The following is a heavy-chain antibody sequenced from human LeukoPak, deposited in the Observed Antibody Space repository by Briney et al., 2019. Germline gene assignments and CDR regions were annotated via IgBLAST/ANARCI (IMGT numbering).Heavy chain of an antibody. J-gene: IGHJ3*02. CDR1: GFTFSSYG. CDR2: IWYDGSNK. CDR3: ARGLGPGGAFDI. V-gene: IGHV3-33*01. Sequence: LAGGSLRLSCAASGFTFSSYGMHWVRQAPGKGLEWVAVIWYDGSNKYYADSVKGRFSISRDNSKNTLYLQMNSLRAEDTAVYYCARGLGPGGAFDIWGQGKMVTVSS. D-gene: IGHD3-16*01.